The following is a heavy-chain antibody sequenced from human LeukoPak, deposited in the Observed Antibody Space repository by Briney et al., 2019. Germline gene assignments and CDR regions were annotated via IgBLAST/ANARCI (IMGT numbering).Heavy chain of an antibody. J-gene: IGHJ4*02. CDR1: GGSFSGYY. Sequence: SETLSLTCAVYGGSFSGYYWSWIRQPPGKGLEWIGEINHSGSTNYNPSLKSRVTISVDTSKNQFSLKLSSVTAADTAVYYCASSLEQWLVLTYWGQGTLVTVSS. CDR3: ASSLEQWLVLTY. V-gene: IGHV4-34*01. D-gene: IGHD6-19*01. CDR2: INHSGST.